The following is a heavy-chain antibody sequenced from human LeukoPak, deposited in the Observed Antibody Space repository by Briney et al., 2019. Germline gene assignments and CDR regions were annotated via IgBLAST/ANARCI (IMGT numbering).Heavy chain of an antibody. Sequence: SETLSLTCTVSGGSISNYYWSWIRQPPGKGLEWIGYIYHSGSTNYNPSLKSRVTISVDTSKNQFSLRLSSVTAADTAVYYCAREGSSGWKYYFDYWGQGTLVTVSS. CDR2: IYHSGST. V-gene: IGHV4-59*01. CDR3: AREGSSGWKYYFDY. D-gene: IGHD6-19*01. CDR1: GGSISNYY. J-gene: IGHJ4*02.